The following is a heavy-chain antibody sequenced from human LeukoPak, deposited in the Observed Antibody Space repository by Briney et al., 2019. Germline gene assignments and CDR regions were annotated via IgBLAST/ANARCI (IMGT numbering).Heavy chain of an antibody. V-gene: IGHV4-59*01. CDR1: GGSISSYY. Sequence: PSETLSLTCTVSGGSISSYYWSWIRQPPGKGLEWIGYIYYSGSTNYNPSLKSRVTISVDTSKNQFSLKLSSVTAADTAVYYCAAGIAAEVHDYWGQGTLVTVSS. CDR3: AAGIAAEVHDY. CDR2: IYYSGST. J-gene: IGHJ4*02. D-gene: IGHD6-13*01.